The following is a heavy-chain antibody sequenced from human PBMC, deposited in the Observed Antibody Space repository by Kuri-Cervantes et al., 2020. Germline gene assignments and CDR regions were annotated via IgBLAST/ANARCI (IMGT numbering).Heavy chain of an antibody. CDR3: VRRGMDV. J-gene: IGHJ6*04. D-gene: IGHD3-10*01. CDR1: GYNFNNYW. CDR2: INPGDSHA. V-gene: IGHV5-51*06. Sequence: GGSLRLSCKASGYNFNNYWIAWVRQVPGKGLPWMGIINPGDSHARYSPSFQGQVTISADKSTSAAYLQWSSLKTSDTAMYYCVRRGMDVWGKGTTVTVSS.